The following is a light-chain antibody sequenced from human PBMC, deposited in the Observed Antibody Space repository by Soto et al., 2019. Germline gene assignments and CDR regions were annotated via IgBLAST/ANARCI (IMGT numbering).Light chain of an antibody. J-gene: IGLJ1*01. CDR2: DVS. CDR3: SSYTTSNTRQIV. CDR1: SSDVGGYNY. V-gene: IGLV2-14*04. Sequence: CTGTSSDVGGYNYVSWYQQHPGKAPKFMIYDVSNRPSGVSNRFSGSKSGNTASLTISGLQAEDEADYYCSSYTTSNTRQIVFGTVTKVTVL.